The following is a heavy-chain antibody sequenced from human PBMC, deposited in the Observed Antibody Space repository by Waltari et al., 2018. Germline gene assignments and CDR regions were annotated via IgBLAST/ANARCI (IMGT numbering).Heavy chain of an antibody. V-gene: IGHV4-4*02. CDR3: ARDRGRGLYLDS. CDR1: GHPVSHNYW. J-gene: IGHJ4*02. Sequence: QLQQSGPGLVTPSESLSLTCVVSGHPVSHNYWWSWVRQPPGKGLEWIGQIHGSGKTNYNPSLESRVTVSMDTSNNQFSLRVTSPTAADTAVYFCARDRGRGLYLDSWGQGTLVTVS. D-gene: IGHD1-26*01. CDR2: IHGSGKT.